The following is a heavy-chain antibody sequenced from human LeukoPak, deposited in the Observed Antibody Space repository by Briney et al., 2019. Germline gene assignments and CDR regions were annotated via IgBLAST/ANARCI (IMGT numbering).Heavy chain of an antibody. V-gene: IGHV4-31*03. Sequence: SETLSLTCTVSGGSISSGGYYWSWIRQHPGKGLGWIGYIYYSGSTYYNPSLKSRVTISVDTSKNQFSLKLSSVTAADTAVYYCARETDFDFWSGYRAIDYWGQGTLVTVSS. CDR1: GGSISSGGYY. D-gene: IGHD3-3*01. J-gene: IGHJ4*02. CDR3: ARETDFDFWSGYRAIDY. CDR2: IYYSGST.